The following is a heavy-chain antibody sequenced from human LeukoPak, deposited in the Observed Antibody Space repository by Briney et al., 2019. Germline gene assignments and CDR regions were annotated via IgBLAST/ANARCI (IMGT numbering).Heavy chain of an antibody. CDR1: GYTFTSYD. CDR2: MNPNSGNT. Sequence: ASVKVSCKASGYTFTSYDINWVRQATGQGLEWMGWMNPNSGNTGYAQKFQGRVTMTRNTSISTAYMELSSLRSEDTAVYYCATIITMIKGNWFDPWGQGTLVTVSS. CDR3: ATIITMIKGNWFDP. J-gene: IGHJ5*02. V-gene: IGHV1-8*01. D-gene: IGHD3-22*01.